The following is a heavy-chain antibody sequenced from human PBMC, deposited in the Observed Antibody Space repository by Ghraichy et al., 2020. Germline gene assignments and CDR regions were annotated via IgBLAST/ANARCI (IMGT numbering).Heavy chain of an antibody. CDR1: GFTFSSYW. J-gene: IGHJ6*02. CDR3: ARARPPYFYYGMDV. D-gene: IGHD3-10*01. V-gene: IGHV3-7*01. CDR2: IKQDGSEK. Sequence: GSLRLSCAASGFTFSSYWMSWVRQAPGKGLEWVANIKQDGSEKYYVDSVKGRFTISRDNAKNSLYLQMNSLRAEDTAVYYCARARPPYFYYGMDVWGQGTTVTVSS.